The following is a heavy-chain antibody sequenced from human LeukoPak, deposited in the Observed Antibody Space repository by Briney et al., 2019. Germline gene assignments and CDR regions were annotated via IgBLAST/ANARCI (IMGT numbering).Heavy chain of an antibody. CDR2: ISSSSSTI. Sequence: PGGSPRLSCATSGFTFTNHAMHWVRQAPGKGLEWVSYISSSSSTIYYADSVKGRFTISRDNAKNSLYLQMNSLRAEDTAVYYCARDVEFDPWGQGTLVTVSS. CDR1: GFTFTNHA. J-gene: IGHJ5*02. CDR3: ARDVEFDP. V-gene: IGHV3-48*01.